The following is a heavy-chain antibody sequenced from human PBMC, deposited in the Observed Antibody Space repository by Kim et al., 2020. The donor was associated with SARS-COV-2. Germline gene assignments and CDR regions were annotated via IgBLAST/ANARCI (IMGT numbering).Heavy chain of an antibody. CDR3: AKEYRIQLWLLYYGMDV. D-gene: IGHD5-18*01. J-gene: IGHJ6*01. CDR2: ISYDGSNK. V-gene: IGHV3-30*18. CDR1: GFTFSSYG. Sequence: GGSLRLSCAASGFTFSSYGMHWVRQAPGKGLEWVAVISYDGSNKYYADSVKGRFTISRDNSKNTLYLQMNSLRAEDTAVYYCAKEYRIQLWLLYYGMDVWRQGTTVTVSS.